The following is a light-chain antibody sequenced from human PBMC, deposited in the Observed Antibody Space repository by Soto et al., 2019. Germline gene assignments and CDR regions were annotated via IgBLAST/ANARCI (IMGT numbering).Light chain of an antibody. CDR3: LHYNNWPPYT. Sequence: EIVMTQSPATLSVSPGERATLSCRANQTVSSNLAWYQQRPSQAPRLLIYDASTRATGIPARLSGSGSGTEFTLTITSLQSEYFAVYFCLHYNNWPPYTFGQGTKLEIK. CDR2: DAS. J-gene: IGKJ2*01. V-gene: IGKV3D-15*01. CDR1: QTVSSN.